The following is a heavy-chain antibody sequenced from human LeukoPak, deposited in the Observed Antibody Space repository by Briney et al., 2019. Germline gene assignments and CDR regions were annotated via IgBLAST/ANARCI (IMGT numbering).Heavy chain of an antibody. CDR1: GFTVSSNY. CDR2: ISYDGSNK. V-gene: IGHV3-30*03. CDR3: ARLSYETPDYGDYVSSWFDP. J-gene: IGHJ5*02. Sequence: PGGSLRLSCAASGFTVSSNYMTRVRQAPGKGLEWVAVISYDGSNKYYADSVKGRFTISRDNSKNTLYLQMNSLRAEDTAVYYCARLSYETPDYGDYVSSWFDPWGQGTLVTVSS. D-gene: IGHD4-17*01.